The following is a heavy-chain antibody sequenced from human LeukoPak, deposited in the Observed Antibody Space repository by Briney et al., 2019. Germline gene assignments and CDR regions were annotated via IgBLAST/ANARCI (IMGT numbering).Heavy chain of an antibody. CDR2: ICNYGST. Sequence: SETLSLTCTVSGGSISGYYWSWIRQPPGKGLEWIAYICNYGSTNYNPSLKSRVTISVDTSNNQFSLKLSSVTAADTAVYYCARTSSGIGGFDYWGQGTLVTVSS. V-gene: IGHV4-59*12. CDR1: GGSISGYY. D-gene: IGHD6-19*01. CDR3: ARTSSGIGGFDY. J-gene: IGHJ4*02.